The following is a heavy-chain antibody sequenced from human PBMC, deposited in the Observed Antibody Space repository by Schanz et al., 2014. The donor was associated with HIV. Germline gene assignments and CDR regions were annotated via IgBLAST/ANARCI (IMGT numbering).Heavy chain of an antibody. Sequence: VQLVESGGGLVQPGRSLRLSCAASGFTFDDYAMHWVRQAPGKGLEWVSGISWNSGSIGYADSVKGRFTISRDNAKNSLYLQMNSLRAEDTAVYYCARVANWDYYGMDVWGRGTTVIVSS. CDR2: ISWNSGSI. V-gene: IGHV3-9*01. D-gene: IGHD3-16*01. J-gene: IGHJ6*02. CDR3: ARVANWDYYGMDV. CDR1: GFTFDDYA.